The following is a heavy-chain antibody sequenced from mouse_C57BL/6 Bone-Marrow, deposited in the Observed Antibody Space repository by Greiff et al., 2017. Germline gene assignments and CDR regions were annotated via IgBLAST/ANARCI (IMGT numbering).Heavy chain of an antibody. CDR3: ASDGYYVLFDY. V-gene: IGHV1-64*01. D-gene: IGHD2-3*01. Sequence: QVQLQQPGAELVKPGASVKLSCKASGYTFTSYWMHWVKQRPGQGLEWIGMIPPNSGSTNYNEKFKSKATLTVDKSSSTAYMQLSSLTSEDSAVYYCASDGYYVLFDYWGQGTTLTVSS. J-gene: IGHJ2*01. CDR1: GYTFTSYW. CDR2: IPPNSGST.